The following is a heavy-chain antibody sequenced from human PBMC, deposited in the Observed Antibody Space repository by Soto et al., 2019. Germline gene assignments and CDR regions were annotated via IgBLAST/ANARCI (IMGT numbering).Heavy chain of an antibody. CDR1: GYSFITHW. D-gene: IGHD3-22*01. CDR3: TRPQSSGWYGF. J-gene: IGHJ4*02. V-gene: IGHV5-51*01. Sequence: GESLKISCKGSGYSFITHWIAWVRQMPGEGLEWMGIINPADSDIRYSPSFQGQVTISVDKSINTAYLQWSSLKASDTATYYCTRPQSSGWYGFWGQGTLVTVSS. CDR2: INPADSDI.